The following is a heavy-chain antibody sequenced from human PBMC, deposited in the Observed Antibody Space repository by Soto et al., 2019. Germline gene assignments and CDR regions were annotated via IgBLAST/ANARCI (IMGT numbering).Heavy chain of an antibody. J-gene: IGHJ3*02. CDR2: IYWNDDK. CDR3: AHSVYDSSGYYGPDAFDI. D-gene: IGHD3-22*01. V-gene: IGHV2-5*01. CDR1: GFSLSTSGVG. Sequence: QITLKESVPTLVKPTQTLTLTCTFSGFSLSTSGVGVGWIRQPPGKALEWLALIYWNDDKRYSPSLKRRLTITQDTSKNQVVLTMTNMDPVDTATYYCAHSVYDSSGYYGPDAFDIWGQGTMVTVSS.